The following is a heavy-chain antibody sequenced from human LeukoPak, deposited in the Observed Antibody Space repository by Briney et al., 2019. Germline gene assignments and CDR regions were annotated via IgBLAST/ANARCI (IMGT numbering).Heavy chain of an antibody. V-gene: IGHV4-59*08. Sequence: SETLTLTCTVSGGSISSYYWSWVRQPPGKGLEWSGYIYYGGSTDYNPSLKSRVTISVDTSKNQFSLKLSSVTAADTAVYYCAAPNEDGSYGMDVWGQGTTVTVSS. D-gene: IGHD1-1*01. J-gene: IGHJ6*02. CDR1: GGSISSYY. CDR3: AAPNEDGSYGMDV. CDR2: IYYGGST.